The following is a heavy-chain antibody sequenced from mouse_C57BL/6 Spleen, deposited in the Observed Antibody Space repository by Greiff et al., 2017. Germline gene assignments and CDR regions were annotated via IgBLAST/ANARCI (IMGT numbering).Heavy chain of an antibody. CDR2: INPSSGYT. Sequence: QVHVKQSGAELARPGASVKMSCKASGYTFTSYTMHWVKQRPGQGLEWIGYINPSSGYTKYNQKIKDKATVTADKSSSTAYMQLSSLTSEDSAVYYCASMTTVAMDYWGQGTTLTVSS. CDR1: GYTFTSYT. CDR3: ASMTTVAMDY. V-gene: IGHV1-4*01. D-gene: IGHD1-1*01. J-gene: IGHJ2*01.